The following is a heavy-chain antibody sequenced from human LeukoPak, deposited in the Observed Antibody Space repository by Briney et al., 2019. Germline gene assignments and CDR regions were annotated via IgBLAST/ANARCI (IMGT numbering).Heavy chain of an antibody. V-gene: IGHV4-59*01. Sequence: SETLSLTCTVSGGSISSYYWSWIRQPPGKGLEWIGYIYYSGSTNYNPSLKSRVTISVDTSKNQFSLKLSSVTAADTAVYYCARGLAARFDDYWGQGTMVTVSS. J-gene: IGHJ4*02. D-gene: IGHD6-6*01. CDR3: ARGLAARFDDY. CDR2: IYYSGST. CDR1: GGSISSYY.